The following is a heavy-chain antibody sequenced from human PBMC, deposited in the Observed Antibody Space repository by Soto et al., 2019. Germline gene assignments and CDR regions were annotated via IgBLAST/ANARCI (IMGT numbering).Heavy chain of an antibody. V-gene: IGHV1-2*02. J-gene: IGHJ6*02. CDR3: ARDRARIAVAGTRFYYYYYGMDV. D-gene: IGHD6-19*01. CDR1: GYTFTGYY. Sequence: ASVKVSCKASGYTFTGYYMHWVRQAPGQGLEWMGWINPNSGGTNYAQKFQGRVTMTRDTSISTAYMELSRLRSDDTAVYYCARDRARIAVAGTRFYYYYYGMDVWGQGTTVTVSS. CDR2: INPNSGGT.